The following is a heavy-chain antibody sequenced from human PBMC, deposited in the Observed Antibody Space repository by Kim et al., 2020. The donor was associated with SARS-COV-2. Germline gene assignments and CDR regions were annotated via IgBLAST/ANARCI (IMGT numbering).Heavy chain of an antibody. V-gene: IGHV3-48*03. Sequence: KYNTDPVRGRFPISRDNDKNSLYLQMNSLRAEDTAVYYCARGPNYSPFDYWGQGTLVTVSS. CDR3: ARGPNYSPFDY. J-gene: IGHJ4*02. D-gene: IGHD4-4*01. CDR2: K.